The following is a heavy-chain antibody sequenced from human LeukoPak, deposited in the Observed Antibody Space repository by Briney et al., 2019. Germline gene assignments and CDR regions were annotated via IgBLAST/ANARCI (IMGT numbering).Heavy chain of an antibody. CDR3: AKAQAGGYNYAPLDY. CDR2: ISGGGGNI. V-gene: IGHV3-23*01. J-gene: IGHJ4*02. CDR1: GFTFNLYG. Sequence: GGSLRLSCAASGFTFNLYGMNWVRQAPGKGLEWVSSISGGGGNIYYADFVKGRFTISRDNSENTLYLQMNSLRAEDTAVYYCAKAQAGGYNYAPLDYWGQGTLVTVPS. D-gene: IGHD5-18*01.